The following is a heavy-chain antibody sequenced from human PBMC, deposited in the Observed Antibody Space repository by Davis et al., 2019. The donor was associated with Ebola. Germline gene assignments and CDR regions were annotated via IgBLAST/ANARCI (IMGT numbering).Heavy chain of an antibody. CDR3: ARHGSGMGFDY. J-gene: IGHJ4*02. D-gene: IGHD6-19*01. CDR2: IKQDGSEK. Sequence: PGGSLRLSCAASGFTFSSYWMNWVRQAPGKGLEWVANIKQDGSEKYYVDSVKGRFTISRDNAKNSLYLQMNSLRAEDTAIYYCARHGSGMGFDYWGQGTLVTVSS. CDR1: GFTFSSYW. V-gene: IGHV3-7*01.